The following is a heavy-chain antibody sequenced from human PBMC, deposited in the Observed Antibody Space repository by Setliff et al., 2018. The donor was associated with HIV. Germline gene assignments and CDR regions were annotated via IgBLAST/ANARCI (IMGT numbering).Heavy chain of an antibody. CDR2: GYTKTDGGTT. V-gene: IGHV3-15*07. Sequence: PGGSLRLSCAASGFSFSNAWMDWVRQAPGKGLEWVGRGYTKTDGGTTDYAAPVKGRFTISRDDSKNTLYLQVNSLKTEDTAVYYCASARIPTGGTSTSLDYWGQGALVTVSS. CDR1: GFSFSNAW. CDR3: ASARIPTGGTSTSLDY. J-gene: IGHJ4*02. D-gene: IGHD1-1*01.